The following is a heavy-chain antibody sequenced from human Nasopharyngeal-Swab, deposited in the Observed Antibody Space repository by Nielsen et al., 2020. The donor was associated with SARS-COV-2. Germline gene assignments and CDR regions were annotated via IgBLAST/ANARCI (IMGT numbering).Heavy chain of an antibody. CDR3: ARCRDIVVVPAARPYYYYGMDV. V-gene: IGHV3-21*01. J-gene: IGHJ6*02. D-gene: IGHD2-2*01. Sequence: WICQPPGKGLEWVSSISSSSSYIYYADSVKGRFTISRDNAKNSLYLQMNSLRAEDTAVYYCARCRDIVVVPAARPYYYYGMDVWGQGTTVTVSS. CDR2: ISSSSSYI.